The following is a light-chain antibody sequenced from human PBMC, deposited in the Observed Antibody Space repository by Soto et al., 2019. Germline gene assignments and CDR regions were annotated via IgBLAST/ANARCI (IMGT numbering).Light chain of an antibody. CDR3: QQYNNWLSLT. CDR1: QSVSSS. Sequence: EIVMTQFPATLSVSPGERATLSCRASQSVSSSLAWYQQKRGQTPRLLIFGASTRAPVIPARFSGSGSGTEFTLTISSLQSEDFAVYYCQQYNNWLSLTFGGGTKVEIK. CDR2: GAS. J-gene: IGKJ4*01. V-gene: IGKV3-15*01.